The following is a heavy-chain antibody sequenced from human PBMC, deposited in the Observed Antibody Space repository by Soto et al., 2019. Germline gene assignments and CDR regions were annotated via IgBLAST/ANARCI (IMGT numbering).Heavy chain of an antibody. CDR3: ARVGGITIFGVVIGNAFDI. CDR1: GFTVSSNY. CDR2: IYSGGST. J-gene: IGHJ3*02. D-gene: IGHD3-3*01. V-gene: IGHV3-53*01. Sequence: EVQLVDSGGGLIQPGGSLRLSCAASGFTVSSNYMSWVRQAPGKGLEWVSVIYSGGSTYYADSVKGRFTISRDNSKNTLYLQMNSLRAEDTAVYYCARVGGITIFGVVIGNAFDIWGQGTMVTVSS.